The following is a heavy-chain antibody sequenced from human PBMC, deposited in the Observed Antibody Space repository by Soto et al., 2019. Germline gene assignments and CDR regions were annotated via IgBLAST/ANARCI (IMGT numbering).Heavy chain of an antibody. V-gene: IGHV1-69*13. CDR3: ARVGDTAMALYFDY. D-gene: IGHD5-18*01. CDR1: GVTFSSYA. J-gene: IGHJ4*02. CDR2: IIPIFGTA. Sequence: ASVKVSCKASGVTFSSYAISWVRQAPGQGLEWMGGIIPIFGTANYAQKFQGRVTITADESTSTAYMELSSLRSEDTAVYYCARVGDTAMALYFDYWGQGTLVTVSS.